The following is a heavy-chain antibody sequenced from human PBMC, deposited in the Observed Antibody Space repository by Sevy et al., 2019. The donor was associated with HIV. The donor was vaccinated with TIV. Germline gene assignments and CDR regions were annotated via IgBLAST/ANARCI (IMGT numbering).Heavy chain of an antibody. D-gene: IGHD3-9*01. CDR3: AREPPYYDILAGYSYGMDV. CDR1: GGSISNYY. V-gene: IGHV4-59*01. Sequence: SETLSLTCTVSGGSISNYYWSWIRQPPGKGLEWIGYIYHTGITKNNPSLKSRVTLSVDTSNTQFSLKLSPVTAADTAVYYCAREPPYYDILAGYSYGMDVWGQGTTVTVSS. CDR2: IYHTGIT. J-gene: IGHJ6*02.